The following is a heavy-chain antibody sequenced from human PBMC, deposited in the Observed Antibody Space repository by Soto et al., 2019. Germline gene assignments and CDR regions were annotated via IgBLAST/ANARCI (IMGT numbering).Heavy chain of an antibody. CDR3: AKDTGYYYDSSGYSSY. D-gene: IGHD3-22*01. CDR2: ISGSGGST. V-gene: IGHV3-23*01. Sequence: LRLSCAASGFTFSSYAMSWVRQAPGKGLEWVSAISGSGGSTYYADSVKGRFTISRDNSKNTLYLQMNSLRAEDTAVYYCAKDTGYYYDSSGYSSYWGQGTLVTVSS. CDR1: GFTFSSYA. J-gene: IGHJ4*02.